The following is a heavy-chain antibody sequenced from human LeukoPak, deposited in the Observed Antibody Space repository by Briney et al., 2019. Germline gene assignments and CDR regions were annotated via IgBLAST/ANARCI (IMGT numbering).Heavy chain of an antibody. V-gene: IGHV3-30-3*01. Sequence: GGSLRLSCAASGFTFSSYAMHWVRQAPGKGLEWVAVISYDGSNKYYADSVKGRFTISRDNSKNTLYLQMNSLRAEDTAVYYCAQSSGWQPYFDYWGQGTLVTVSS. CDR2: ISYDGSNK. D-gene: IGHD6-19*01. CDR1: GFTFSSYA. J-gene: IGHJ4*02. CDR3: AQSSGWQPYFDY.